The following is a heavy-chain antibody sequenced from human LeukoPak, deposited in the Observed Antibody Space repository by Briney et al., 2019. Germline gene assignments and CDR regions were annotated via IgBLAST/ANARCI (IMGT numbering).Heavy chain of an antibody. J-gene: IGHJ4*02. D-gene: IGHD3-22*01. CDR3: AKEVVITRRGFWDY. Sequence: GALRLSCAGSGFTFSTYGMHWVRQAPGKGLEWVAVIWNDGSKKYEADSVKGRFNISRDNAKNSVYLQMNSLRAEDSAVYYCAKEVVITRRGFWDYWGQGTLVTVSS. V-gene: IGHV3-33*03. CDR2: IWNDGSKK. CDR1: GFTFSTYG.